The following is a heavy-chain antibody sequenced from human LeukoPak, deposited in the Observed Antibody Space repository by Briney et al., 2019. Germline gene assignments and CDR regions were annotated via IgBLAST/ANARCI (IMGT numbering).Heavy chain of an antibody. D-gene: IGHD3-3*01. CDR3: ARVAASITIFGVVINYYYMDV. CDR1: GFTFSSYW. Sequence: GGSLRLSCAASGFTFSSYWMSWVRQAPGKGLEWVANIKQDGSEKYYVDSVKGRFTISRDNAKNSLYLQMNSLRAEDTAVYYCARVAASITIFGVVINYYYMDVWGKGTTVTVSS. CDR2: IKQDGSEK. V-gene: IGHV3-7*01. J-gene: IGHJ6*03.